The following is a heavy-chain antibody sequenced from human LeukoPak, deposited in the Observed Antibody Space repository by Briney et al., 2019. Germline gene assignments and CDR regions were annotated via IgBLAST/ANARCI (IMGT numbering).Heavy chain of an antibody. Sequence: GGSLRLSCAASGFTFSSYSMNWVRQAPGKGLEWVSSISSSSSYIYYADSVKGRFTISRDNAKNSLYLQMNSLRAEDTAVYYCARGHSGSYYDAFDIWGQGTMVTVSS. J-gene: IGHJ3*02. CDR2: ISSSSSYI. CDR1: GFTFSSYS. V-gene: IGHV3-21*01. CDR3: ARGHSGSYYDAFDI. D-gene: IGHD1-26*01.